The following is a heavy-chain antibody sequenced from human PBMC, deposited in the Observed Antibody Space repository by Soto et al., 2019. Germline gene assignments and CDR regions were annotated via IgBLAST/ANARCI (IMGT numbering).Heavy chain of an antibody. J-gene: IGHJ4*02. Sequence: QVQLQESGPGLVKPSQTLSLTCTVSGGSISSGGYYWSWIRQHPGKGLEWIGYIYYSGSTYYNPSLKSRVTISVDTSKNQFSLKLSSVTAADTAVYYCARAYYYDSSGYVGAFDYWGQGTLVTVS. CDR2: IYYSGST. V-gene: IGHV4-31*03. CDR1: GGSISSGGYY. D-gene: IGHD3-22*01. CDR3: ARAYYYDSSGYVGAFDY.